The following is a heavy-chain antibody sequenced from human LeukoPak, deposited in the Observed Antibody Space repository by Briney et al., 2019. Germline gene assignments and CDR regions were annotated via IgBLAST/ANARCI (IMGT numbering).Heavy chain of an antibody. J-gene: IGHJ4*02. CDR3: ASYNGRRDGYNFGY. V-gene: IGHV4-39*01. Sequence: SETLSLTCTVSGGSISSSSYYWGWIRQPPGKGLGWIGSIYYSGSTYYNPSLKSRVTISVDTSKNQFSLKLSSVTAADTAVYYCASYNGRRDGYNFGYWGQGTLVTVSS. CDR1: GGSISSSSYY. D-gene: IGHD5-24*01. CDR2: IYYSGST.